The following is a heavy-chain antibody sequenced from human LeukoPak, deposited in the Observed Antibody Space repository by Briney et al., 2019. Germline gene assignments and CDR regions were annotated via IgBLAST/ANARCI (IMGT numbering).Heavy chain of an antibody. CDR3: ARDSGWYRPFDN. CDR2: IYYSGST. V-gene: IGHV4-59*01. D-gene: IGHD6-19*01. Sequence: PSEALSLTCTVSGGSISSYYWSWIRQPPGKGLEWIGYIYYSGSTNYNPSLKSRVTISVDTSKNQFSLKLDSVTDADTAVYYCARDSGWYRPFDNWGQGTLVTVSS. CDR1: GGSISSYY. J-gene: IGHJ4*02.